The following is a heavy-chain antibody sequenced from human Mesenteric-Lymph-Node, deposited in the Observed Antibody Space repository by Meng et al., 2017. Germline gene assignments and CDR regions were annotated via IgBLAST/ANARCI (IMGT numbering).Heavy chain of an antibody. Sequence: VWLVQSGVWWKHPGASVLVARKSSGYNFANYGIAWVRQAPGQGLEWLAGVYNGKTNYVQCLQGISSLTTDTSATTVYMELRSLTSGDTAVYYCARDGYNWWDHWGQGTLVTVSS. CDR2: VYNGKT. CDR1: GYNFANYG. J-gene: IGHJ5*02. CDR3: ARDGYNWWDH. D-gene: IGHD6-25*01. V-gene: IGHV1-18*01.